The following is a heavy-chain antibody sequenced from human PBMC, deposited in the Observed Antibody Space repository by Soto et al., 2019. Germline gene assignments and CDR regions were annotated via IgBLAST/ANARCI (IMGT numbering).Heavy chain of an antibody. CDR2: INRDGSTI. V-gene: IGHV3-74*01. D-gene: IGHD6-13*01. CDR3: ARVADCTYSSNCNGRAAFDM. J-gene: IGHJ3*02. Sequence: EVQLVESGGGLAQPGGSLRLSCAASGFTLSSHWMHWVRQAPGKGLVWVSRINRDGSTINYDDSVRGRYTISRDNAKNTLSLQMNSLRAEDTDVYYCARVADCTYSSNCNGRAAFDMWGQGTMVTVSS. CDR1: GFTLSSHW.